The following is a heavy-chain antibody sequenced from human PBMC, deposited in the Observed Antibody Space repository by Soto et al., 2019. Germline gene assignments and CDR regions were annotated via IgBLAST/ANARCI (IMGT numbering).Heavy chain of an antibody. CDR1: GGSVSSGSYY. Sequence: QVQLQESGPGLVKPSETLSLTCTVSGGSVSSGSYYWSWIRQPPGKGLEWIGYIYYSGSTNYNPSRKSRVTISVDPSKNQLSLKLGSVTAADTAVYYCARDRYCYGSYYYYGMDVWGQGTTVTVSS. CDR3: ARDRYCYGSYYYYGMDV. V-gene: IGHV4-61*01. D-gene: IGHD5-18*01. J-gene: IGHJ6*02. CDR2: IYYSGST.